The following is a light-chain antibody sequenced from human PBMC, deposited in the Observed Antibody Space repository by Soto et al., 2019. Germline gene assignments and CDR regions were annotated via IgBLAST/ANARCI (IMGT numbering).Light chain of an antibody. V-gene: IGKV1D-16*01. J-gene: IGKJ1*01. CDR1: QGISSW. CDR2: TAS. CDR3: QQYHSYWT. Sequence: DIQMTQSPSSLSASVGDRVTITCRASQGISSWLAWYQQKPGKAPKLLIYTASSLQSGVPQRFSGSGSGTEFTLTISSLQTDDFSTYYCQQYHSYWTCGQGTKVDIK.